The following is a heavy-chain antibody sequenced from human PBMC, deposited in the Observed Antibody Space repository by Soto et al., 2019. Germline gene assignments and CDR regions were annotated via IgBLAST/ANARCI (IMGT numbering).Heavy chain of an antibody. CDR1: GGTFSSYA. CDR3: ARDFTKAGRHTGHDLKGYFDY. J-gene: IGHJ4*02. Sequence: QVQLVQSGAEVKKPGSSVKVSCKASGGTFSSYAISWVRQAPGQGLEWMGGIIPIFGTANYAQKFQGRVTIPADESTSTAYMELSSLRSEDTAVYYCARDFTKAGRHTGHDLKGYFDYWGQGTLVTVSS. D-gene: IGHD2-8*01. V-gene: IGHV1-69*01. CDR2: IIPIFGTA.